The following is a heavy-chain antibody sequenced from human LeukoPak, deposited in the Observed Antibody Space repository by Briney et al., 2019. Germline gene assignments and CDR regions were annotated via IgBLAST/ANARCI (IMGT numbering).Heavy chain of an antibody. V-gene: IGHV3-23*01. CDR2: IGDSDGST. D-gene: IGHD6-13*01. Sequence: GGSLRLSCAASGFAFSLYWMHWVRQAPGKGLEWVSTIGDSDGSTYYADSVKGRFTISRDNSKNTLYLQMNSLRAEDTAVYYCAKDSSSLYFDYWGQGTLVTVSS. CDR1: GFAFSLYW. J-gene: IGHJ4*02. CDR3: AKDSSSLYFDY.